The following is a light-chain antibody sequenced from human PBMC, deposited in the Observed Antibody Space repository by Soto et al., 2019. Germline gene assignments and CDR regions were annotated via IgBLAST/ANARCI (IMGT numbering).Light chain of an antibody. CDR2: EVT. V-gene: IGLV2-8*01. J-gene: IGLJ2*01. Sequence: QSALTQPPSASGSPGQSVTISCTGTSGDVGGYNFVSWYQQHPGKAPKLMIFEVTKRPSGVPDRFSGSKSGNTASLTVSGLQADDEADYYCSSFVGAPVIFGGGTKLTVL. CDR1: SGDVGGYNF. CDR3: SSFVGAPVI.